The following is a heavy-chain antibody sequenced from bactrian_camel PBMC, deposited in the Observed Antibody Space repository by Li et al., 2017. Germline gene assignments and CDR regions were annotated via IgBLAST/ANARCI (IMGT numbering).Heavy chain of an antibody. D-gene: IGHD1*01. CDR2: IYTEGDTP. Sequence: HVQLVESGGGSVQAGGSLRLSCKASRTYNTYCLAWFRQAPGKEREGVAAIYTEGDTPIYADSVKGRFTISQDTDKNTIDLQMNSLSAEDTAMYYCAARSVCLDLLTAIPHARWVGPGTQVTVS. J-gene: IGHJ4*01. V-gene: IGHV3S1*01. CDR1: RTYNTYC.